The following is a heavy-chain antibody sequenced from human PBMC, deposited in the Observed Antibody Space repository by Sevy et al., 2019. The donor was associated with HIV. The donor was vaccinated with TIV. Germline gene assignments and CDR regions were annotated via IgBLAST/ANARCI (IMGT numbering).Heavy chain of an antibody. CDR1: GFTFNNYA. CDR2: VSGGSDTT. Sequence: GGSLRLSCAASGFTFNNYAMTWVRQAPRKGLEWVSAVSGGSDTTYYADSVKGRFTISRDNSKNTLYLQMNSLRAEDTAVYYCAKGGSTSGYYLNYFAYWGQGTLVTVSS. J-gene: IGHJ4*02. V-gene: IGHV3-23*01. D-gene: IGHD3-22*01. CDR3: AKGGSTSGYYLNYFAY.